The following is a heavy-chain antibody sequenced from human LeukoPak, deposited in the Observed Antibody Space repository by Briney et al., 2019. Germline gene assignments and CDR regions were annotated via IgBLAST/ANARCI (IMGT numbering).Heavy chain of an antibody. CDR3: ARDSSGYYPYNWFDP. V-gene: IGHV4-59*01. J-gene: IGHJ5*02. D-gene: IGHD3-22*01. Sequence: SETLSLTCTVSGGSISSYYWSWIRQPPGKGLEWIGYIYYSGSTNYNPSLKSRVTISVDTSKNQISLKLSSVTAADTAVYYCARDSSGYYPYNWFDPWGQGTLVTVSS. CDR1: GGSISSYY. CDR2: IYYSGST.